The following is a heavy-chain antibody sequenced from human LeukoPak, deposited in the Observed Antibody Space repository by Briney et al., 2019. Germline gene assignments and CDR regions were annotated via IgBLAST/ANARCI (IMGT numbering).Heavy chain of an antibody. D-gene: IGHD6-19*01. CDR1: GYTFTGYY. V-gene: IGHV1-2*06. Sequence: ASVKVSCKASGYTFTGYYMFWLRQAPGQGLEWMGRINPDSGGTNYAQKFQGRVTMTRDTSITTAYMELSSLRSDDTAVYYCARDLPSPGISVAEDYWGQGTLATVSS. CDR2: INPDSGGT. J-gene: IGHJ4*02. CDR3: ARDLPSPGISVAEDY.